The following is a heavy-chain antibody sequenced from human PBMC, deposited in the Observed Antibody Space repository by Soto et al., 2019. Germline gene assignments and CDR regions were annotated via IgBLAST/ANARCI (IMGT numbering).Heavy chain of an antibody. D-gene: IGHD6-13*01. V-gene: IGHV3-30*18. CDR3: AKRLIAAGGYDY. CDR2: ISYDGSNK. J-gene: IGHJ4*02. Sequence: QVQLVESGGGVVQPGRSLRLSCAASGFTFSSYGMHWVRQAPGKGLEWVAVISYDGSNKYYADSVKGRFTISRDNSKNTLYLQMNSLRAEDTAVYYCAKRLIAAGGYDYWGQGTLVTVSS. CDR1: GFTFSSYG.